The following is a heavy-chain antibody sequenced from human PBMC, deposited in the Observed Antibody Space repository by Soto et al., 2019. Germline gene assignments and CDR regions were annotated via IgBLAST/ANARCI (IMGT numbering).Heavy chain of an antibody. CDR3: ARYTGNYYGSGSPYGMDV. D-gene: IGHD3-10*01. V-gene: IGHV1-18*01. J-gene: IGHJ6*02. CDR2: ISAYNGNT. Sequence: QVQLVQSGAEVKKPGASVKVSCKASGYTFTSYGISWVRQAPGQGLEWMGWISAYNGNTNYAQKLQGRVTMTTDTSTSKAYMELRSLRSDDTAVYYCARYTGNYYGSGSPYGMDVWGQGTTVTVSS. CDR1: GYTFTSYG.